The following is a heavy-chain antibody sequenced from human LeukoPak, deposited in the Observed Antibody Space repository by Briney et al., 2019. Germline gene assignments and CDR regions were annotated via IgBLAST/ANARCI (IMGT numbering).Heavy chain of an antibody. J-gene: IGHJ4*02. Sequence: GRSLRLSCAASGFGFSPYGMHWVRQAPGKGLEGVAVIWYDGSNKYYADSVKGRFTISRDNSKNTLYLQMNSLRAEDTAVYYCARVDYWGQGTLVTVSS. CDR2: IWYDGSNK. CDR1: GFGFSPYG. V-gene: IGHV3-33*01. CDR3: ARVDY.